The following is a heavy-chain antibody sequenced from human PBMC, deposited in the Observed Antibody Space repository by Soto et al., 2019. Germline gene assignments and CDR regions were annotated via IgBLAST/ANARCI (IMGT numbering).Heavy chain of an antibody. CDR3: ARNLQGARAFDI. D-gene: IGHD3-16*01. J-gene: IGHJ3*02. V-gene: IGHV3-48*01. CDR2: ISSSGSTV. CDR1: GFTFSTYN. Sequence: PGGSLRLSCAASGFTFSTYNMNWVRQAPGKGLEWVSYISSSGSTVYSAASVKGRFTISRDNAKNTLYLQMNSLRAEDTAVYYCARNLQGARAFDIWGQGTMVTVSS.